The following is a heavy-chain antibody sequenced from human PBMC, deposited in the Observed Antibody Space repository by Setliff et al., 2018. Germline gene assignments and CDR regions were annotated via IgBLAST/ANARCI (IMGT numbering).Heavy chain of an antibody. CDR3: SRLVRYCTTTTCQTLSGGEH. D-gene: IGHD2-8*01. Sequence: ASVKVSCKASGYTFTNSIMNWVRQAPGQGLEWMGWISAYNGNTYHAQKFQDGLSMTTDTSTSTAYMELRSLRSDDTALYFCSRLVRYCTTTTCQTLSGGEHWGQGTLVTVSS. V-gene: IGHV1-18*04. CDR2: ISAYNGNT. CDR1: GYTFTNSI. J-gene: IGHJ4*02.